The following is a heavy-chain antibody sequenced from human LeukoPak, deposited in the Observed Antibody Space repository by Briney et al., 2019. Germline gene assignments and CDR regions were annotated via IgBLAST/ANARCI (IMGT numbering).Heavy chain of an antibody. Sequence: GGSLRLSCAASGFTFSSYAMSWVRQAPGKGLEWVSAISGSGGSTYYADSVKGRFTISRDNSKNTLYLQMNSLRAEDTAVYYCAKVLWFGELSLDAFDIWGQGTMVTVSS. CDR1: GFTFSSYA. CDR2: ISGSGGST. V-gene: IGHV3-23*01. D-gene: IGHD3-10*01. J-gene: IGHJ3*02. CDR3: AKVLWFGELSLDAFDI.